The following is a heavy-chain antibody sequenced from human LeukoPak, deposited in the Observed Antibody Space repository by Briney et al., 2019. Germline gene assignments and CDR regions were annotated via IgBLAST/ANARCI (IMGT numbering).Heavy chain of an antibody. J-gene: IGHJ3*02. Sequence: SETLSLTCTVSGGSISSSSYYWGWIRQPPGKGLEWIGSIYYSGSTYYNPSLKSRVTLSVDMSKSQFSLKLNSVTAADTAVYYCARGSQNMVRGSKGAFDIWGQGTMVTVSS. CDR1: GGSISSSSYY. CDR2: IYYSGST. CDR3: ARGSQNMVRGSKGAFDI. D-gene: IGHD3-10*01. V-gene: IGHV4-39*07.